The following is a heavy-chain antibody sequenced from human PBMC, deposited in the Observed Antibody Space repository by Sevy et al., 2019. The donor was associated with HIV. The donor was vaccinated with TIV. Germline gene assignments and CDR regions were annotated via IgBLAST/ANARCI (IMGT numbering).Heavy chain of an antibody. CDR2: IKRDGSEK. J-gene: IGHJ6*02. CDR3: ARDCSSTSCLWRLDV. D-gene: IGHD2-2*01. V-gene: IGHV3-7*03. CDR1: GFTFTNFW. Sequence: GGSLRLSCAASGFTFTNFWMSWVRQAPGKGLEWVAHIKRDGSEKYYMASVKGRFTISRDNAKKSMYLQMNSLRAEDTAIYFCARDCSSTSCLWRLDVWGQGTTVTVSS.